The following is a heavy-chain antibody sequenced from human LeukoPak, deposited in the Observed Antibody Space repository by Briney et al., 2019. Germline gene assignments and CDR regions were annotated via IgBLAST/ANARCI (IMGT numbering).Heavy chain of an antibody. V-gene: IGHV4-59*01. CDR3: AGTSVMTTSFY. CDR2: IYYSGST. J-gene: IGHJ4*02. CDR1: GVSISSYY. D-gene: IGHD4-11*01. Sequence: YPSETLSLTCTVSGVSISSYYWSWIRQPPGKGLEWIGYIYYSGSTNYNPSLKSRVTISVDTSKNQFSLKLSSVTAADTAVYYCAGTSVMTTSFYWGQGTLVTVSS.